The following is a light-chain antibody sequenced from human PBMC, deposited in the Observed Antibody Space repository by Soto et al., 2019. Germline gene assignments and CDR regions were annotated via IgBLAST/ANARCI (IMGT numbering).Light chain of an antibody. Sequence: QSALTQPASVSGSPGQSITISCTGTSSDIGGYNSVSWYQHHPGKAPKVLIYDVNNRPSGVSNRFSGSKSGNTASLTISGLQAEDEADYFCSSYSSSSILVVFGGGTQLTVL. CDR1: SSDIGGYNS. J-gene: IGLJ2*01. V-gene: IGLV2-14*03. CDR3: SSYSSSSILVV. CDR2: DVN.